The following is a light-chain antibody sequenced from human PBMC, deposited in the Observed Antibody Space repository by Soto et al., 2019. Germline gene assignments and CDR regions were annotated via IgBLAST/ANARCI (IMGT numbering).Light chain of an antibody. V-gene: IGLV2-14*01. CDR3: SSYTSSNTLV. CDR1: XXDIGGYNY. J-gene: IGLJ1*01. Sequence: QSALTQPASVSGSPGQSITISCXXXXXDIGGYNYVSWFQQHPGKAPKLMIYEVTNRPSGVSNRFSGSKSGSTASLTISGLQAEDEADYYCSSYTSSNTLVFGTGTKLTVL. CDR2: EVT.